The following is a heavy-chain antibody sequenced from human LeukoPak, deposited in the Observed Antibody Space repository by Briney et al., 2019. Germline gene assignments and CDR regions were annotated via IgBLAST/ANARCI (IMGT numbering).Heavy chain of an antibody. D-gene: IGHD4/OR15-4a*01. V-gene: IGHV1-18*01. Sequence: ASVKVSCRASGYTFTSYGIHWVRQAPGQGLEWMGWISAYNGNTNYAQKVQDRVTMTTDTSTSTTYMELRRLRSDDTAVYYCARRAGAYSHPYDYWGQGTLVTVSS. J-gene: IGHJ4*02. CDR3: ARRAGAYSHPYDY. CDR2: ISAYNGNT. CDR1: GYTFTSYG.